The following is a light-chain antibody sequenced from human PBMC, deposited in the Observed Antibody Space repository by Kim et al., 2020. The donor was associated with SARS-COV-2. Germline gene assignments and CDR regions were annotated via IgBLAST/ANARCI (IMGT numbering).Light chain of an antibody. CDR3: QAWDSSTAV. V-gene: IGLV3-1*01. CDR2: QDS. Sequence: YELTQPPSVSVSPGQTASITCSGDKLGDKYACWYQQKPGQSPVLVIYQDSKRPSGIPERFSGSNSGNTATLTISGTQAMDEADYYCQAWDSSTAVSGGGTQLTVL. J-gene: IGLJ2*01. CDR1: KLGDKY.